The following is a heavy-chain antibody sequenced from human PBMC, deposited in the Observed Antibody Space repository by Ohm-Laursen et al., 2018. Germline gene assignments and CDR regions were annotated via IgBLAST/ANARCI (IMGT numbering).Heavy chain of an antibody. D-gene: IGHD4-17*01. V-gene: IGHV3-30*18. J-gene: IGHJ2*01. CDR2: ISYHGSNE. CDR1: GFTFTNYA. Sequence: SLRLSCTASGFTFTNYAMGWVRQAPGKGLEWVAVISYHGSNEYYADSVKGRFTISRDNSKNTLYLQLNSLRAEDTAVYYCAKPGDYLYWFFDLWGRGTQVTVSS. CDR3: AKPGDYLYWFFDL.